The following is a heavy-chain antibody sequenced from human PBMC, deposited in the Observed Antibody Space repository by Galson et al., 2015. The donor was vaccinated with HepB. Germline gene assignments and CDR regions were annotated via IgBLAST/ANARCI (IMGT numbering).Heavy chain of an antibody. CDR1: GFTFSSYS. CDR3: ARRYYYDSSGYYYPPGY. CDR2: ISTSSSTI. J-gene: IGHJ4*02. Sequence: SLRLSCAASGFTFSSYSMNWVRQAPGKGLEWVSYISTSSSTIYYADSVKGRFTISRDNAKNSLYLQMNSLRAEDTAVYYCARRYYYDSSGYYYPPGYWGQGILVTVSS. V-gene: IGHV3-48*01. D-gene: IGHD3-22*01.